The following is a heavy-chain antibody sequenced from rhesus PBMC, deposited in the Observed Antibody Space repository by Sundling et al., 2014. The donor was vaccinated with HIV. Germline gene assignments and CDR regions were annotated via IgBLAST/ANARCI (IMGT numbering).Heavy chain of an antibody. V-gene: IGHV3-201*01. Sequence: EVHLVESGGGVVQPGGSLRLSCAASGFTFDDYAMHWVRQTPGKGLEWVSGLNWSGYNTGFADSVKGRFTLSRDNAKNSLYLQMNRLRTEDTALYYCARDGNNGLELSDYGLDSWGQGVVVTVSS. CDR3: ARDGNNGLELSDYGLDS. CDR2: LNWSGYNT. D-gene: IGHD1-1*01. J-gene: IGHJ6*01. CDR1: GFTFDDYA.